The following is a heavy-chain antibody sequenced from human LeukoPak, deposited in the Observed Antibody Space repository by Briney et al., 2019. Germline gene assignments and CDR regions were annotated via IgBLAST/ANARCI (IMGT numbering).Heavy chain of an antibody. V-gene: IGHV3-9*01. CDR3: AKDTGFSSTSCYDY. J-gene: IGHJ4*02. CDR2: ISWNSGSI. CDR1: GFTFDDYA. Sequence: GGSLRLSCAASGFTFDDYAMHWVRQAPGKGLEWVSGISWNSGSIGYADSVKGRFTISRDNAKNSLYLQMNSLRAEDTALYYCAKDTGFSSTSCYDYWGQGTLVTVSS. D-gene: IGHD2-2*01.